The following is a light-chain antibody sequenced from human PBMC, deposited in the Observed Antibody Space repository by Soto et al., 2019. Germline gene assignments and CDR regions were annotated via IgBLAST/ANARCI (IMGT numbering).Light chain of an antibody. V-gene: IGLV2-23*01. Sequence: QSLLTQPASVSGSPGQSITISCTGTSSDVGSYNLVSWYQQHPGKAPKLMIYEGTKRPSGVSNRFSGSKSGNTASLTISGLQAEDEADYYCCSYAGSSFYVFGTGTEVTV. CDR3: CSYAGSSFYV. CDR2: EGT. CDR1: SSDVGSYNL. J-gene: IGLJ1*01.